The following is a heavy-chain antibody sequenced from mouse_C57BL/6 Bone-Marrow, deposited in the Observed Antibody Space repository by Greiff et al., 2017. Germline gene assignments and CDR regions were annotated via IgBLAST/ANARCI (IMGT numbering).Heavy chain of an antibody. J-gene: IGHJ2*01. Sequence: EVQGVESGGGLVKPGGSLQLSCAASGFTFSSYAMSWVRQTPEKRLEWVATISDGGSYTYYPDNVKGRFTISRDNAKNNLYLQMSHLKSEDTAMYYCARDGPTGVDYWGQGTTLTVSS. CDR1: GFTFSSYA. D-gene: IGHD1-1*01. CDR3: ARDGPTGVDY. CDR2: ISDGGSYT. V-gene: IGHV5-4*01.